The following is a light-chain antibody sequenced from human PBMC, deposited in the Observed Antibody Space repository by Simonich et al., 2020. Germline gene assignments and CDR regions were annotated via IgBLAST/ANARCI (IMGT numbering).Light chain of an antibody. CDR3: QQYNNWPPYT. CDR1: QSVSSN. V-gene: IGKV3-15*01. Sequence: EIVMTQFPATLSVSQGERATLSCRASQSVSSNLAWYQQKPSQAPRLLIYVASTRATVIPDRLSGSGSGTEFTLTISSLQSEDFAVYYCQQYNNWPPYTFGQGTKLEIK. CDR2: VAS. J-gene: IGKJ2*01.